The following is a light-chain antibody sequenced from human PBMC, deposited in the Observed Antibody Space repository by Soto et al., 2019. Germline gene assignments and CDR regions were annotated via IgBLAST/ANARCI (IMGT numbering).Light chain of an antibody. CDR3: QQTSRTPYS. V-gene: IGKV1-39*01. CDR2: GAS. J-gene: IGKJ2*03. CDR1: QNIYSY. Sequence: DIQMTQSPSSLSASVGDRVTITCRASQNIYSYLNWYQQQPGKAPKLLIYGASRLQSGVTSRFSGSGSGADFTLTISSLQPEDFATYSCQQTSRTPYSFGQGTKVEIK.